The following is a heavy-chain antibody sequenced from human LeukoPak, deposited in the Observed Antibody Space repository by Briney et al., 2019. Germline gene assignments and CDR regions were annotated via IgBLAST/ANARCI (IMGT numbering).Heavy chain of an antibody. J-gene: IGHJ4*02. CDR2: ISYDGSNK. CDR1: GFTFSSYA. Sequence: GGSLRLSCAASGFTFSSYAMHWVRQAPGKGLEWVAVISYDGSNKYYADSVKGRFTISRDNSKKTLYLQMNSLRAEDTAVYYCARDMDDYSNSFDYWGQGTLVTVSS. CDR3: ARDMDDYSNSFDY. D-gene: IGHD4-11*01. V-gene: IGHV3-30-3*01.